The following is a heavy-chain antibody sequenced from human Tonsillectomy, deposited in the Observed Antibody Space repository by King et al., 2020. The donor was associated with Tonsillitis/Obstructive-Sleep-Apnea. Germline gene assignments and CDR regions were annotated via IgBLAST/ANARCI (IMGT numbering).Heavy chain of an antibody. CDR3: VRHVTSGDYYYYMDV. J-gene: IGHJ6*03. CDR1: GGSISSSSYY. Sequence: QLQESGPVLVKPSETLSLTCTVSGGSISSSSYYWGWIRQPPGKGLEWVGTIYYSGTTYYDPSLKSRVTVSVDTSRNQFSLKLRSVTAADTAVYYCVRHVTSGDYYYYMDVWGKGTTVTVSS. D-gene: IGHD1-26*01. V-gene: IGHV4-39*01. CDR2: IYYSGTT.